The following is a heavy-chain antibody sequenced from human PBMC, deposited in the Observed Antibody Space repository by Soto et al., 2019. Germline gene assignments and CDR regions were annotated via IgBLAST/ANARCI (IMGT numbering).Heavy chain of an antibody. V-gene: IGHV3-48*02. J-gene: IGHJ6*02. CDR1: GFTFSSYS. D-gene: IGHD1-1*01. CDR2: ISSSSSTI. CDR3: ARDPGNAALDYYYGMDV. Sequence: PGGSLRLSCAASGFTFSSYSMNWVRQAPGKGLEWVSYISSSSSTIYYADSVKGRFTISRDNAKNSLYLQMNILRDEDTAVYYCARDPGNAALDYYYGMDVWGQGTTVTVSS.